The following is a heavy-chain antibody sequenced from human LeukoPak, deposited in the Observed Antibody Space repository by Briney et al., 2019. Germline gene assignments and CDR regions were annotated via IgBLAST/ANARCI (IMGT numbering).Heavy chain of an antibody. Sequence: SETLSLTCNVSGVSFTSGIYYWGWIRQPPGKGLEWIGSHYSRGSTYYNPSLKSRVTISVDTSKNQFSLRMSSVTAADTAVYHCARGCTNGVCGGSAFDVWGQGTLVTVSS. CDR2: HYSRGST. CDR3: ARGCTNGVCGGSAFDV. D-gene: IGHD2-8*01. V-gene: IGHV4-39*07. CDR1: GVSFTSGIYY. J-gene: IGHJ3*01.